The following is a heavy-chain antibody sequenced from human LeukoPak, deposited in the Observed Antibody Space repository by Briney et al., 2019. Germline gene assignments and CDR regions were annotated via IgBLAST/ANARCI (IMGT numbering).Heavy chain of an antibody. J-gene: IGHJ4*02. D-gene: IGHD3-16*01. Sequence: SQTLSLTCAISGDSVTSGIWNWIRQSPSRGLEWLGRTYHWSKWFNDYAVSVESRMTINADTSRNQFSLQLNSVTPEDTAVYYCARDLHGSRGEFDYWGQGTLVTVSS. CDR1: GDSVTSGI. CDR2: TYHWSKWFN. V-gene: IGHV6-1*01. CDR3: ARDLHGSRGEFDY.